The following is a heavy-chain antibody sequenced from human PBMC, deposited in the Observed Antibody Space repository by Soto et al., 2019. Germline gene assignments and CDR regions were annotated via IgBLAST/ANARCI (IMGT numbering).Heavy chain of an antibody. CDR1: GFSLTTNGMC. J-gene: IGHJ4*02. CDR3: ARIPRRFDALESYFDD. D-gene: IGHD1-1*01. V-gene: IGHV2-70*17. Sequence: SGPTLVNPTQTLTLTCTFSGFSLTTNGMCVSWIRQPPGKAPEWLVRIDWDDDKFYSTSLKTRLTVSKDTSKNLAVLTMTDMDPVDTATYYCARIPRRFDALESYFDDWGLGILVTGSS. CDR2: IDWDDDK.